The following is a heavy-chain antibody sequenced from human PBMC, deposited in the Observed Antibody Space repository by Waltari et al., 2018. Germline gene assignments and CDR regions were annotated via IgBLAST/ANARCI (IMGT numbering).Heavy chain of an antibody. J-gene: IGHJ4*02. Sequence: QVQLQESGPGLVKPSETLSLTCTVSGGSISSHSWSWIRQPPGKGLEWIGYIYYRGSTNDNPALKSRVTISVDTSKNQFSLKLSSVTAADTAVYYCARGPSYSSSWYYWGQGTLVTVSS. D-gene: IGHD6-13*01. V-gene: IGHV4-59*11. CDR3: ARGPSYSSSWYY. CDR2: IYYRGST. CDR1: GGSISSHS.